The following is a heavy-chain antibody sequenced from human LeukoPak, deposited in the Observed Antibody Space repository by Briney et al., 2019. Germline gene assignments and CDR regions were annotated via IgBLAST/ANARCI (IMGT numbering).Heavy chain of an antibody. CDR1: GYGFTSYW. V-gene: IGHV5-51*01. D-gene: IGHD1-26*01. J-gene: IGHJ3*02. CDR3: GRGARAAFDI. Sequence: GASLQISCKGSGYGFTSYWIGWVRQMPGKGLEWMGIIYPGDSDIRYSPSFQGQVTISVDKSMSTAYLQWSSLKASDTAMYYCGRGARAAFDIWGQGTMVTVSS. CDR2: IYPGDSDI.